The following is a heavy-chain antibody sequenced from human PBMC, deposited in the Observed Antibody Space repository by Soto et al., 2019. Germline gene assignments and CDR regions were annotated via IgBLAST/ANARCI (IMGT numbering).Heavy chain of an antibody. CDR1: GYSFTSYW. D-gene: IGHD3-10*01. V-gene: IGHV5-51*01. J-gene: IGHJ5*01. CDR3: ARLPYYYGSGSYYNWLDY. CDR2: IYPGDSDT. Sequence: GESLKISCKGSGYSFTSYWIGWVRQMPGKGLEWMGIIYPGDSDTRYSPSFQGQVTISADKSISTAYLQWSSLKASDTAMYYCARLPYYYGSGSYYNWLDYWGQGTLVTVSS.